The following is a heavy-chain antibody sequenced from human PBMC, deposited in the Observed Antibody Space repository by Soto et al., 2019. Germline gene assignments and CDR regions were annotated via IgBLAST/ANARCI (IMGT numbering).Heavy chain of an antibody. V-gene: IGHV3-23*01. Sequence: EVQLLESGGGLVQPGGSLRLSCAASGFTFSSYAMSWVRQAPGKGLEWVSAISGSGGSTYYADSVKGRFTISRDNSKNTLYLQMHSLRAEDTAVYYCAKDLYDILTGYYIGNWGQGTLVTVSS. CDR3: AKDLYDILTGYYIGN. J-gene: IGHJ4*02. CDR2: ISGSGGST. CDR1: GFTFSSYA. D-gene: IGHD3-9*01.